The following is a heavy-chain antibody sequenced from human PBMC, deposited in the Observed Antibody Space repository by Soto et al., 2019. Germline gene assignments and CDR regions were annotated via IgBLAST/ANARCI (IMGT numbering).Heavy chain of an antibody. J-gene: IGHJ5*02. Sequence: SETLSLTCTVSGGSISSYYWSWIRQPPGKGLEWIGYIYYSGSTNYNPSLKSRVTISVDTSKNQFSLKLSSVTAADTAVYYCARDFTMAHWFDPWGQGTLVTVSS. CDR1: GGSISSYY. V-gene: IGHV4-59*01. D-gene: IGHD3-10*01. CDR3: ARDFTMAHWFDP. CDR2: IYYSGST.